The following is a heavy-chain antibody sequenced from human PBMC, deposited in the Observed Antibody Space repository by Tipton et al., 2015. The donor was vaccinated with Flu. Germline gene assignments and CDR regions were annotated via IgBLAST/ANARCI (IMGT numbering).Heavy chain of an antibody. CDR3: ARDDPTAEALFDY. D-gene: IGHD2-21*02. J-gene: IGHJ4*02. V-gene: IGHV3-74*01. CDR1: GFTFSTYW. CDR2: INSDGSST. Sequence: SLRLSCAASGFTFSTYWMHWVRQPPGKGLVWVSRINSDGSSTSYADSVKGRFTISRDNAKNTLYPQMNSLRAEDTAVYYCARDDPTAEALFDYWRPGTLVTVST.